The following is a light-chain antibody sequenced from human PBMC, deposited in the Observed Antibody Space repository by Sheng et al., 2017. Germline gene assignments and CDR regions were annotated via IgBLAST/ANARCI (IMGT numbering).Light chain of an antibody. CDR1: SSDVGSYNL. V-gene: IGLV2-23*01. J-gene: IGLJ1*01. CDR3: CSYAGGNKRV. CDR2: VDS. Sequence: QSALTQPASVSGSPGQSISISCTGTSSDVGSYNLVSWYQQLPGKPPNLIIYVDSKRPSGVSDRFSGSKSGNTASLTISGLQAEDEADYYCCSYAGGNKRVFGTGTKVTVL.